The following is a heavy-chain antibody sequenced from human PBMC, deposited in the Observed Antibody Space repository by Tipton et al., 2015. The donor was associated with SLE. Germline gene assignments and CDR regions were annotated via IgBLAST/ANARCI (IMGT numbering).Heavy chain of an antibody. J-gene: IGHJ4*02. CDR3: ARYSGRYFFDY. D-gene: IGHD6-13*01. CDR1: GGSISSHY. V-gene: IGHV4-59*11. Sequence: TLSLTCTVSGGSISSHYWSWIRQPPGKGLEWIGYIYYSGSISYNPSLKSRVTISVDTAKNHFSLNLSSVTAADTAVYYCARYSGRYFFDYWGQGTLVTVSS. CDR2: IYYSGSI.